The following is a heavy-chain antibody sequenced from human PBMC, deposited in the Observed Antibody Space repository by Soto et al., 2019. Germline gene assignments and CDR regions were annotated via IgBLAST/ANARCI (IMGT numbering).Heavy chain of an antibody. Sequence: PGESLKISCKGSGYSFTSYWISWVRQMPGKGLEWMGRIDPSDSCTNYSPTFQGHVTISADKSISTAYLQWSSLKASDTATYYCARHRYCSSTSCYGYYGMDVWGQGTTVTVSS. D-gene: IGHD2-2*01. CDR1: GYSFTSYW. V-gene: IGHV5-10-1*01. J-gene: IGHJ6*02. CDR3: ARHRYCSSTSCYGYYGMDV. CDR2: IDPSDSCT.